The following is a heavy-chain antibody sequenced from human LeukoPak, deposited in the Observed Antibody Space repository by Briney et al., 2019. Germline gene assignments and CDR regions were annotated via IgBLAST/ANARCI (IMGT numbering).Heavy chain of an antibody. D-gene: IGHD2-15*01. CDR2: INPNSGGT. CDR3: ARGGVVVAATGGFEDY. J-gene: IGHJ4*02. CDR1: GYTFTGYY. V-gene: IGHV1-2*02. Sequence: GASVKVSCKASGYTFTGYYMHWVRQAPGQGLEWMGWINPNSGGTNYGQKFQGRVTMTRDTSISTAYMELSRLRSDDTAVYYCARGGVVVAATGGFEDYWGQGTLVTVSS.